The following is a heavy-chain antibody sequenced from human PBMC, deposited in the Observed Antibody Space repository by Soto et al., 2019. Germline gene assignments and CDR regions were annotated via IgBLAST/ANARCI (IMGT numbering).Heavy chain of an antibody. J-gene: IGHJ4*02. CDR1: GFTFSDYG. Sequence: GGSLRLSCAASGFTFSDYGMHWVRQAPGKGLEWVAVISYDGSNKYYADSVKGRFTISRDNSKNTLYLQMDSLRAEDTAVYYCAKNHQRAPSRDGYNLIDYWGQGTLVTVSS. V-gene: IGHV3-30*18. CDR2: ISYDGSNK. D-gene: IGHD5-12*01. CDR3: AKNHQRAPSRDGYNLIDY.